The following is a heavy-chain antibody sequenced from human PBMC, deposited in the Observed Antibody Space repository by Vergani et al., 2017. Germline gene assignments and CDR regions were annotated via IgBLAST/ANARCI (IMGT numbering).Heavy chain of an antibody. V-gene: IGHV1-18*01. D-gene: IGHD2-21*02. CDR2: ISAYNGNT. J-gene: IGHJ3*02. Sequence: QVQLVQSGAEVKKPGASVKVSCKASGYTFTSYGISWVRQAPGQGLEWMGWISAYNGNTNYAQKLQGRVTMTTDTSTSTAYMELSRLRSDDTAVYYCARKRRYCGGDCYSGPDAFDIWGQGTMVTVSS. CDR3: ARKRRYCGGDCYSGPDAFDI. CDR1: GYTFTSYG.